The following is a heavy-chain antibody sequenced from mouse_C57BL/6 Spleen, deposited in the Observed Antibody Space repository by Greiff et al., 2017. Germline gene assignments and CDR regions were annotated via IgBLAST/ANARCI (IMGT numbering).Heavy chain of an antibody. Sequence: DVHLVESGGGLVQPGGSLSLSCAASGFTFTDYYMSWVRQPPGKALEWLGFIRNKANGYTTEYSASVKGRFTISRDNSQSILYLQMNALRAEDSATYYCARSRYGYLDYWGQGTTLTVSS. CDR1: GFTFTDYY. J-gene: IGHJ2*01. CDR2: IRNKANGYTT. CDR3: ARSRYGYLDY. D-gene: IGHD2-10*02. V-gene: IGHV7-3*01.